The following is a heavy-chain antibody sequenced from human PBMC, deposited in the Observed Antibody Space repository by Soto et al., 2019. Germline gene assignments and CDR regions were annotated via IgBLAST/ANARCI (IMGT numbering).Heavy chain of an antibody. V-gene: IGHV6-1*01. CDR1: GDSVSGNSAA. D-gene: IGHD6-6*01. Sequence: QVQLQQSGPGLVKPSQTLSLTCAISGDSVSGNSAAWNWIRQSPSRGLEWLGRTFYRSKGYNDYALSVQSRIVLNPDTSNNHFSLHLNSVPPADTAVYYCARDDSQLADYFPPWGQGTLVTLSS. J-gene: IGHJ1*01. CDR2: TFYRSKGYN. CDR3: ARDDSQLADYFPP.